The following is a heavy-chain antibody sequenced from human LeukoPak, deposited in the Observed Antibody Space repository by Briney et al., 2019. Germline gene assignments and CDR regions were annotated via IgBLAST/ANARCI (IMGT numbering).Heavy chain of an antibody. V-gene: IGHV1-18*04. CDR1: GYTFTGYY. J-gene: IGHJ4*02. Sequence: ASVKVSCKASGYTFTGYYMHWVRQAPGQGLEWMGWISTYYGNTNYIQNLQGRVTMTTDTSTSTAYMELRSLRSDDTAVYYCARCNLAAADLDYWGQGTLVTVSS. D-gene: IGHD6-13*01. CDR2: ISTYYGNT. CDR3: ARCNLAAADLDY.